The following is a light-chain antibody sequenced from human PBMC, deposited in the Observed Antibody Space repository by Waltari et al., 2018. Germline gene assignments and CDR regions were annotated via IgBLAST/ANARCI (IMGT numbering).Light chain of an antibody. CDR3: AAWDDSLSGWV. J-gene: IGLJ3*02. CDR2: RNN. CDR1: SSNIGSNY. V-gene: IGLV1-47*01. Sequence: QSVLTPPPSASGTPGQRVTISCSGSSSNIGSNYVYWYQRLPGTAHKLLIYRNNQRPSGVPARFSGSKSGPSAPLAISGLRSEDEADYYCAAWDDSLSGWVFGGGTKLTVL.